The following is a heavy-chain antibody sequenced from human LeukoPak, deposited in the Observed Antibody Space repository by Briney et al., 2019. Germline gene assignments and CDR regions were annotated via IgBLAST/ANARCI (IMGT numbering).Heavy chain of an antibody. V-gene: IGHV4-34*01. J-gene: IGHJ3*02. CDR2: INHSGST. CDR1: GGSFSGYY. D-gene: IGHD3-22*01. CDR3: ARYYYDNSGSIYAFDI. Sequence: SETLSLTCAVYGGSFSGYYWSWIRQPPGKGLEWIGEINHSGSTNYNPSLKSRVTISVDTSKNQFSLKLSSVTAADTAVYYCARYYYDNSGSIYAFDIWGQGTMVTVSS.